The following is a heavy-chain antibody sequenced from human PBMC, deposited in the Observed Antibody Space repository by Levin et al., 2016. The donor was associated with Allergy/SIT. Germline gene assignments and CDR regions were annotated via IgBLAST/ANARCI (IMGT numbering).Heavy chain of an antibody. J-gene: IGHJ6*02. V-gene: IGHV4-39*01. CDR3: ARQEGDWLVENGLDV. Sequence: WIRQPPGKGLEWIGNVFDIGTTNYNPSLKSRVTIAADKSRNQFSLKVTSVTAADTAIYYCARQEGDWLVENGLDVWGQGTTVTVSS. CDR2: VFDIGTT. D-gene: IGHD6-19*01.